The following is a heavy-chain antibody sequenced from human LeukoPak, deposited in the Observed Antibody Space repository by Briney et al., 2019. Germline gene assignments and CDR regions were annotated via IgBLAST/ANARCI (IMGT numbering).Heavy chain of an antibody. D-gene: IGHD2-15*01. CDR2: INPNSGGT. Sequence: ASVKVSCKASGYSFTGYYMHWVRQAPGQGLEWMGWINPNSGGTNYAQKFQGRVTMTRDTSISTAYMELSRLRSDDTAVYYCARDGYCSGGSCYSGVDYGMDVWGQGTTVTVSS. CDR3: ARDGYCSGGSCYSGVDYGMDV. V-gene: IGHV1-2*02. J-gene: IGHJ6*02. CDR1: GYSFTGYY.